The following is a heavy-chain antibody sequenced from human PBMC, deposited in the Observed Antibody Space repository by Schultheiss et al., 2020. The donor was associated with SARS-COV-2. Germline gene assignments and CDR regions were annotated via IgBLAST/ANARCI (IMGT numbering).Heavy chain of an antibody. CDR3: ARVGYYDSSGSNGFDY. Sequence: SETLSLTCAVSGGSISSSNWWSWVRQPPGKGLEWIGEIYHSGSTNYNPSLKSRVTISVDKSKNQFSLKLSSVTAADTAVYYCARVGYYDSSGSNGFDYWGQGTLVTVSS. D-gene: IGHD3-22*01. J-gene: IGHJ4*02. CDR2: IYHSGST. V-gene: IGHV4-4*02. CDR1: GGSISSSNW.